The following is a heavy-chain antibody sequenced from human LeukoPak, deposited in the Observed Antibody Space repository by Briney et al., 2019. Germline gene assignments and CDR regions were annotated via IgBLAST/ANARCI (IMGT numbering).Heavy chain of an antibody. D-gene: IGHD3-22*01. CDR1: GGSISSSSHY. V-gene: IGHV4-31*03. CDR3: ARDRSYDSSGYHHDAFDI. J-gene: IGHJ3*02. Sequence: SETLSLTCTVSGGSISSSSHYWGWIRQHPGKGLEWIGYIFYSGSTYYNPSLKSRVTISVDTSKNQFSLKLSSVTAADTAVYYCARDRSYDSSGYHHDAFDIWGQGTMVTVSS. CDR2: IFYSGST.